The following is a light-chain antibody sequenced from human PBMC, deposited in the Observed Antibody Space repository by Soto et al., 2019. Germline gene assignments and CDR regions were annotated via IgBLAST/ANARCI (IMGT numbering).Light chain of an antibody. CDR1: QRVNNN. J-gene: IGKJ4*01. CDR2: AAA. V-gene: IGKV3-15*01. CDR3: QQYYSYPLT. Sequence: EIVMTQSPATLSVSPGERVTLSCRASQRVNNNLAWYQQKPGEAPRLLIYAAATRATGIPARISGSGAGTEFTLTIGSLQSEDFATYYCQQYYSYPLTFGGGTKVDI.